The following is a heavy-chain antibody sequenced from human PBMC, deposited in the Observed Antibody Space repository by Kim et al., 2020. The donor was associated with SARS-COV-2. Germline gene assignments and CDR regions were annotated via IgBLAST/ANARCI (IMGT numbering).Heavy chain of an antibody. CDR3: ARATGFTMRVVVFQAFDI. J-gene: IGHJ3*02. V-gene: IGHV4-31*03. CDR2: IYCRRTN. CDR1: GGSISSGGYY. Sequence: SETLSLTCTVSGGSISSGGYYWSWRRQHPGKGLEWIGYIYCRRTNYYNPSLKSRVTISVDTSKNQFSLMLNSVTAADTAVYYCARATGFTMRVVVFQAFDIWGQGTMVTVSS. D-gene: IGHD3-22*01.